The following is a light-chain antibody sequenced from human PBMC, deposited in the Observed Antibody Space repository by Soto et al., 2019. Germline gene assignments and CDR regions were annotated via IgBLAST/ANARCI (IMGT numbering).Light chain of an antibody. V-gene: IGKV4-1*01. J-gene: IGKJ1*01. Sequence: DIVMTQSPDSLAVSLVERATINCKYSQSVLYRSNNKNYLAWYQQKPGQPPKLLIYWASTRESGVSDRFSGSGSGPDFTLTISSLQAEDVAVYYCQQYYSTPRTFGQGTKVESK. CDR2: WAS. CDR1: QSVLYRSNNKNY. CDR3: QQYYSTPRT.